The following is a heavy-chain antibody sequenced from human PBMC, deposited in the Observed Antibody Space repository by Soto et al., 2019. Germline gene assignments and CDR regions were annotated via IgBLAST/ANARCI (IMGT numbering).Heavy chain of an antibody. V-gene: IGHV4-39*01. CDR2: IYYSGST. CDR1: GGSISSSSYY. D-gene: IGHD1-26*01. CDR3: ARHQATHLDAFDI. J-gene: IGHJ3*02. Sequence: QLQLQESGPGLVKPSETLSLTCTVSGGSISSSSYYWGWIRQPPGKGLEWIGSIYYSGSTYYNPSLKSRVTISVDTSKNQFSLKPSSVTAADTAVYYCARHQATHLDAFDIWGQGTMVTVSS.